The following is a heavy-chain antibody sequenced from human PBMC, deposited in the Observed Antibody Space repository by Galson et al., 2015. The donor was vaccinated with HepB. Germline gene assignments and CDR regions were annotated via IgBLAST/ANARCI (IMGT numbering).Heavy chain of an antibody. CDR2: VSASGATT. V-gene: IGHV3-23*01. J-gene: IGHJ4*02. CDR3: VKDQGNWNGNFDY. Sequence: SLRLSCAASGFTFSSYAMTWVRQAPGKGLELVSSVSASGATTRYADSVKGRFTISRDNSKITLYLQMNSLRGEDTAVYYCVKDQGNWNGNFDYWGLGTLVTVSS. CDR1: GFTFSSYA. D-gene: IGHD1-20*01.